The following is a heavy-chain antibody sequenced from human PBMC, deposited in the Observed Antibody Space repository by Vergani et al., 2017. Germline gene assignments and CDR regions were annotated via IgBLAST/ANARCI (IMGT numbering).Heavy chain of an antibody. CDR3: AKANPWNSGYDYLYYYHAMDV. Sequence: EVQLLESGGDLVQPGGSLRLSCAASGFTFNHYAMNWVRQAPGKGLEWVSGISGSGGSTYYAGSVKGRFTISRDSSKNTLYLQMNSLSAGDTAVYYCAKANPWNSGYDYLYYYHAMDVWGQGTTVTVSS. CDR2: ISGSGGST. J-gene: IGHJ6*02. D-gene: IGHD5-12*01. V-gene: IGHV3-23*01. CDR1: GFTFNHYA.